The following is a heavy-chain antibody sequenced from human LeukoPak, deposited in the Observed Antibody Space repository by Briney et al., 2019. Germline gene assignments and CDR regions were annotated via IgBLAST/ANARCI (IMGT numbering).Heavy chain of an antibody. V-gene: IGHV1-18*01. J-gene: IGHJ4*02. CDR2: ISAYNGNT. CDR3: ALYSGYGGDFDY. Sequence: ASVKVSCKASGYTFTSYGISWVRQAPGQGLEWMGWISAYNGNTNYAQKFQGRVTITTDESTSTAYMELSSLRSEDTAVYYCALYSGYGGDFDYWGQGTLVTVSS. CDR1: GYTFTSYG. D-gene: IGHD5-12*01.